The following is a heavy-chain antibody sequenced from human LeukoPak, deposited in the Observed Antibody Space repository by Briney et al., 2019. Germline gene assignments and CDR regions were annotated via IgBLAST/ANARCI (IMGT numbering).Heavy chain of an antibody. V-gene: IGHV3-23*01. CDR1: GFTFSSYA. CDR3: ASRGVGATFDY. CDR2: ISGSGGST. D-gene: IGHD1-26*01. J-gene: IGHJ4*02. Sequence: GGSLRLSCAASGFTFSSYAMSWVRQAPGKGLEWVSAISGSGGSTYYADSVKGRFTISRDNAKNSLYLQMNSLRAEDTAVYYCASRGVGATFDYWGQGTLVTVSS.